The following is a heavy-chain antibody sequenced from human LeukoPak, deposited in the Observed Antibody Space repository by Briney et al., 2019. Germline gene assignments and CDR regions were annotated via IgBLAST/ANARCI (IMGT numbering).Heavy chain of an antibody. Sequence: ASVAVSLTPAGYSVTLYYMHWGRQAPRQGLEWMGWINPNNGGTNYAQKFQGRVTTTRDTSITTTYLQLSRLRSDDAAVYYCAKDLSYYGSGCFSVDVWGQGTTVTVSS. J-gene: IGHJ6*02. V-gene: IGHV1-2*02. CDR2: INPNNGGT. CDR3: AKDLSYYGSGCFSVDV. CDR1: GYSVTLYY. D-gene: IGHD3-10*01.